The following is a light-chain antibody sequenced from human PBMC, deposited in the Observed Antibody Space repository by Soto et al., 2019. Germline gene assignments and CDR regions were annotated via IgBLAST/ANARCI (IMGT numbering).Light chain of an antibody. CDR3: QHYKSYPWT. V-gene: IGKV3-20*01. CDR1: QSVTSSY. CDR2: SAS. J-gene: IGKJ1*01. Sequence: ENVLTQSPGTLSLSPGERATLSCRASQSVTSSYLAWYQQKPGQAPRLLIYSASSRATGVPDRFSGSGSATDFTLTISRVEPEDFAVYYCQHYKSYPWTFGQGTKVELK.